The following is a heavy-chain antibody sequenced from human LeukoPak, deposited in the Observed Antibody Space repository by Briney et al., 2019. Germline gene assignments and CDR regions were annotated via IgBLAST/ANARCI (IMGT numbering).Heavy chain of an antibody. CDR1: GGSVSDVHIY. J-gene: IGHJ5*02. D-gene: IGHD1-14*01. CDR2: ISDRRNI. Sequence: SSETLSLTCAMSGGSVSDVHIYWNWVRQAAGKGLEWIGRISDRRNINYNPSLKSRVTISLDTSRNQYSLKLTSVTAADTAVYYCATNRATYSRWFDPWGHGTLVTVSS. CDR3: ATNRATYSRWFDP. V-gene: IGHV4-61*02.